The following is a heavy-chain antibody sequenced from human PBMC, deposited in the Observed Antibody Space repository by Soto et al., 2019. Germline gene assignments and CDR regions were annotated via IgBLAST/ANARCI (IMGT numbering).Heavy chain of an antibody. CDR1: GFTFSSYW. D-gene: IGHD6-19*01. J-gene: IGHJ4*02. Sequence: GGSLRLSCEASGFTFSSYWMTWVRQAPGKGLEWVANIKQDGSEEYYVDSVKGRFTISRDNAKISLYLQMNSLRAEDTAVYYCARGGGSGWYPANSWGQGTLVTVSS. CDR3: ARGGGSGWYPANS. V-gene: IGHV3-7*03. CDR2: IKQDGSEE.